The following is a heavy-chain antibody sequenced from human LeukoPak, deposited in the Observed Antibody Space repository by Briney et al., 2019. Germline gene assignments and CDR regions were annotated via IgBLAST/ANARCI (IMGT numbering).Heavy chain of an antibody. J-gene: IGHJ4*02. CDR3: AKEWKVAGVLFDY. D-gene: IGHD6-19*01. V-gene: IGHV3-23*01. CDR2: ISGSGGST. CDR1: GFAFSSYA. Sequence: GASLRLSCAASGFAFSSYAMSWVRQAPGKGLEWVSAISGSGGSTYYADSVKGRFTISRDNSKNTLYLQMNSLRAEDTAVYYCAKEWKVAGVLFDYWGQGTLVTVSS.